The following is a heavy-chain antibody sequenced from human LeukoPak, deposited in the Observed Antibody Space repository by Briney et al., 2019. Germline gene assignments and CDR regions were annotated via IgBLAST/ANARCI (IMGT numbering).Heavy chain of an antibody. D-gene: IGHD3-22*01. CDR3: ARGDYYDSSLDY. Sequence: SETLSLTCTVSGCTISSYYWSWIRQPAGKGLEWIGRIYTSGSTNYNPSLKSRVTMSVDTSKNQFSLKLSSVTAADMAVYYCARGDYYDSSLDYWGQGTLVTVSS. V-gene: IGHV4-4*07. CDR1: GCTISSYY. J-gene: IGHJ4*02. CDR2: IYTSGST.